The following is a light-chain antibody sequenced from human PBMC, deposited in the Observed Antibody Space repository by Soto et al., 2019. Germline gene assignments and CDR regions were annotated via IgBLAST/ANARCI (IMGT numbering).Light chain of an antibody. J-gene: IGKJ1*01. CDR1: QSTSSC. V-gene: IGKV3D-15*01. CDR2: GAS. Sequence: EIVMTQAPATLSVSPGERATLSVSACQSTSSCLAWYQQKPGQAPRLLIHGASTRATSIPGRFSGSGSGAAFTLTISSLQPEDFALYYCQQYYDSPPTFGQGTKVDIK. CDR3: QQYYDSPPT.